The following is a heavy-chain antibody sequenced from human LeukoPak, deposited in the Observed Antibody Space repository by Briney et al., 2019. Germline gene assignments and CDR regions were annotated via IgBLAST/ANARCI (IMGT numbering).Heavy chain of an antibody. CDR2: VSYSGST. J-gene: IGHJ4*02. CDR3: ARASSGWYGLFDY. Sequence: SSETLSLTCTVSGGSITSYYWSWIRQPPGKGLEWIGYVSYSGSTNYNPSLKSRVTISVDTSKNQFSLKLSSVTAADTAVFYCARASSGWYGLFDYWGQGALVTVSS. CDR1: GGSITSYY. D-gene: IGHD6-19*01. V-gene: IGHV4-59*01.